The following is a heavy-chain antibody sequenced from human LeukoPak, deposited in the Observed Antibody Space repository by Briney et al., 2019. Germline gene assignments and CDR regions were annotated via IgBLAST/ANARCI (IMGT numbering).Heavy chain of an antibody. J-gene: IGHJ4*02. D-gene: IGHD1-26*01. CDR3: KVGSRTRAVAFDF. CDR2: VYSGGTT. CDR1: GFTVSSKH. Sequence: PGGSLRLSCAASGFTVSSKHMTWVRQAPGKGLEWVSVVYSGGTTYYADSVKGRFTISKDNSKNTLYLQMNSLRAEDTAVYYCKVGSRTRAVAFDFWGQGTLVTVSS. V-gene: IGHV3-53*01.